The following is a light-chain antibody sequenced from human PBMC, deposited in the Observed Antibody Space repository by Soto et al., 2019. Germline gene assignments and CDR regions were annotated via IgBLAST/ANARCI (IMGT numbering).Light chain of an antibody. V-gene: IGKV2-28*01. Sequence: DIVMTQSPPSLPVTPGEPASISCRSSQSLLHSNGYNYLDWYLQKPGQSPQLLIYLGSNRVSGVPDRFSGSGSGTDFTLKISRVEAEDVGVYYCRQALQTPYTFGQGTKLEIK. CDR1: QSLLHSNGYNY. CDR2: LGS. CDR3: RQALQTPYT. J-gene: IGKJ2*01.